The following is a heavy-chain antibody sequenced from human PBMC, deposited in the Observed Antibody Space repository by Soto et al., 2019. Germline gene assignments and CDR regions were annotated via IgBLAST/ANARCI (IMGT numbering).Heavy chain of an antibody. Sequence: QVQLQESGPGLVKPSGTLSLTCAVSGDSISTGNWWTWVRQPPGKGLELVAEMSHNGRTSLNPSLNSRVTISLDKSKNQFSLKLSSVTAADTAVYYCAGLLTAPGHMGYDYWGQGTLVTVSS. D-gene: IGHD6-13*01. J-gene: IGHJ4*02. CDR2: MSHNGRT. CDR1: GDSISTGNW. CDR3: AGLLTAPGHMGYDY. V-gene: IGHV4-4*02.